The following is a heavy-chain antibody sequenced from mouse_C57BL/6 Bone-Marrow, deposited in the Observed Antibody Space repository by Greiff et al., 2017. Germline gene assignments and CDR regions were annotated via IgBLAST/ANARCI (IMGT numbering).Heavy chain of an antibody. CDR2: IYPRSGNT. Sequence: QVQLQQSGAELARPGASVKLSCKASGYTFTSYGISWVKQRTGQGLEWIGEIYPRSGNTYYNEKFKGKATLTADKSSSTAYMELRSLTSEDSPVYFCARSYYSNYYAMDYWGQGTSVTVSS. J-gene: IGHJ4*01. D-gene: IGHD2-5*01. V-gene: IGHV1-81*01. CDR3: ARSYYSNYYAMDY. CDR1: GYTFTSYG.